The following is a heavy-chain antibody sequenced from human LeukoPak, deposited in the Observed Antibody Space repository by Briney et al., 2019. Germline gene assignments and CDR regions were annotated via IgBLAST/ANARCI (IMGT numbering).Heavy chain of an antibody. CDR1: GGSISSSNW. CDR3: ARGTQGSRVNYGMDV. Sequence: SGTLSLTCAVSGGSISSSNWWSWVRQPPGKGLEWIGEIYHSGSTNYNPSLKSRVTISVDTSKNQFSLKLSSVTAADTAVYYCARGTQGSRVNYGMDVWGQGTTVTVSS. J-gene: IGHJ6*02. V-gene: IGHV4-4*02. D-gene: IGHD1-14*01. CDR2: IYHSGST.